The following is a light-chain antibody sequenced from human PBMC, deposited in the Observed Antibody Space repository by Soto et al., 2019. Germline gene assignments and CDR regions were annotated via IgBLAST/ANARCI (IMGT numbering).Light chain of an antibody. J-gene: IGKJ1*01. V-gene: IGKV3-20*01. CDR3: QQYGNSPWT. CDR2: STS. CDR1: QSVNNY. Sequence: EIVLTQSPATLSLSPGERATLSCRASQSVNNYLAWYQQKPGQAPRLLIYSTSSRATGIPDRFSGSGSGTEFTLTISRLEPEDFAVYYCQQYGNSPWTFGQGTKVEIK.